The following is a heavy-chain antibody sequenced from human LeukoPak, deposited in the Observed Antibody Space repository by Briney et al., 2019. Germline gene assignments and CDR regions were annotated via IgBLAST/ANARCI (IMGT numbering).Heavy chain of an antibody. CDR1: GYTFTSYY. CDR3: ARDPPYSSSSGYFDY. D-gene: IGHD6-6*01. CDR2: INPSGGST. Sequence: AASVKVSCKASGYTFTSYYMHWVRQAPGQGLGWMGIINPSGGSTSYAQKFQGRVTMTRDTSTSTAYMELSSLRSEDTAVYYCARDPPYSSSSGYFDYWGQGTLVTVSS. J-gene: IGHJ4*02. V-gene: IGHV1-46*01.